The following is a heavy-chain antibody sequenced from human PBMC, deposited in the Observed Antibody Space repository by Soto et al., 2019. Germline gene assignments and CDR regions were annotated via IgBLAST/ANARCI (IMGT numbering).Heavy chain of an antibody. CDR3: ARDAVGSIAAAGDYYYGMDV. CDR2: IYYSGST. CDR1: GGSISSGGYY. Sequence: SETLSLTCTVSGGSISSGGYYWSWIRHHPGKGLEWIGYIYYSGSTYYNPSLKSRVTISVDTSKNQFSLRLSSVTAADTAVYYCARDAVGSIAAAGDYYYGMDVWGQGTTVTGSS. D-gene: IGHD6-13*01. J-gene: IGHJ6*02. V-gene: IGHV4-31*02.